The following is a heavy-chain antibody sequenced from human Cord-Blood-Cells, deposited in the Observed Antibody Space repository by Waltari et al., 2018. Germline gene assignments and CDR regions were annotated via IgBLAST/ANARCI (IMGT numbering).Heavy chain of an antibody. CDR2: MNPNSGNP. J-gene: IGHJ5*02. CDR1: GYTFTSSD. CDR3: ARARRITIFWVVIKVPNWFDP. V-gene: IGHV1-8*03. Sequence: QVQLVQSGAEVKKPGASVKVSCKASGYTFTSSDINWVRQATGQGLEWMGWMNPNSGNPGYSQKFQGIVTITRNTSTSTSYMELSSLSSENTAVYYCARARRITIFWVVIKVPNWFDPWGQGTLVTVSS. D-gene: IGHD3-3*01.